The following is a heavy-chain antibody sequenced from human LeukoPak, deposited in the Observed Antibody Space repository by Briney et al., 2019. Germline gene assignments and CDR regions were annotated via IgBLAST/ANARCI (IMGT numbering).Heavy chain of an antibody. D-gene: IGHD2-15*01. J-gene: IGHJ3*02. CDR3: ARWTESFVGYCSGGSCDDAFDI. CDR2: MNPNSGST. V-gene: IGHV1-8*03. Sequence: VASVKVSCKASGYTFTSYDINWVRQATGQGLEWMGWMNPNSGSTGYAQKFQGRVTITRNTSISTAYMELSSLRSEDTAVYYCARWTESFVGYCSGGSCDDAFDIWGQGTMVTVSS. CDR1: GYTFTSYD.